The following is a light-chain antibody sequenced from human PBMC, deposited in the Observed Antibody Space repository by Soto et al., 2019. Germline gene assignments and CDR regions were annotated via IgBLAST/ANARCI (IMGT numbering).Light chain of an antibody. J-gene: IGLJ3*02. V-gene: IGLV1-51*01. CDR1: SSNIGSHY. CDR3: GTWDTGRVWV. Sequence: QSVLTQPPSVSAAPGQRVSISCSGSSSNIGSHYVAWYQQLPGTPPKLLIYDNNKRPSGTPDRFSGSKPGTSATLGITGLQTADEADYYCGTWDTGRVWVFGGGTKVTVL. CDR2: DNN.